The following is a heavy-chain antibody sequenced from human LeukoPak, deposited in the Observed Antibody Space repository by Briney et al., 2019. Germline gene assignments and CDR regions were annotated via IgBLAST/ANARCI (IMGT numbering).Heavy chain of an antibody. CDR1: GGSVSSGSYY. Sequence: SETLSLTCTVSGGSVSSGSYYWSWIRQPPGKGLEWIGYIYYSGSTNYNPSLKSRVTISVDTSKNQFSLKLSSVTAADTAVYYCAREGDMLGTGYAFHIWGQGTMVTVSS. CDR2: IYYSGST. J-gene: IGHJ3*02. D-gene: IGHD3-16*01. CDR3: AREGDMLGTGYAFHI. V-gene: IGHV4-61*01.